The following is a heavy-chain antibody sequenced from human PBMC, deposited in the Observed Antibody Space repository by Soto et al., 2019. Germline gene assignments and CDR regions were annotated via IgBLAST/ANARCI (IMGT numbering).Heavy chain of an antibody. CDR3: ARSSYVAGLYYFDY. CDR1: GFTVSSHY. J-gene: IGHJ4*02. CDR2: IYSGGST. V-gene: IGHV3-53*01. D-gene: IGHD6-13*01. Sequence: EVQLVESGGGLIQPGGSLRLSCAASGFTVSSHYMSWVRQAPGKGLEWVSVIYSGGSTYYADSVKDRFTISRDNSKNTLYLQMNSLRAEDTAVYYCARSSYVAGLYYFDYWGQGTLVTVSS.